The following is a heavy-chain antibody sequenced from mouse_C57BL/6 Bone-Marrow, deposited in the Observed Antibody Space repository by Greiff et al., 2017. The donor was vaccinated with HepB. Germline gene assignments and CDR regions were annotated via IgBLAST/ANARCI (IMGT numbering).Heavy chain of an antibody. D-gene: IGHD2-14*01. CDR2: IYPRSGNT. V-gene: IGHV1-81*01. J-gene: IGHJ2*01. CDR3: ARSRGTGNSPDY. CDR1: GYTFTSYG. Sequence: VQGVESGAELARPGASVKLSCKASGYTFTSYGISWVKQRTGQGLEWIGEIYPRSGNTYYNEKFKGKATLTADKSSSTAYMELRSLTSEDSAVYFCARSRGTGNSPDYWGQGTTLTVSS.